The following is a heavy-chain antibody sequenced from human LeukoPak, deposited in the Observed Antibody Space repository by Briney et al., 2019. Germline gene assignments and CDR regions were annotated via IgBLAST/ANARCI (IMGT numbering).Heavy chain of an antibody. Sequence: PSETLSLTCTVSGGSFSSSSYYWGWIRQPPGKGLEWIGSIYYSGSTYYNPSLKSRVTMSVDTSKNQFSLRLSSVTAADTAVYSCARHRNPVRGVIPDFDYWGQGTLVTVSS. CDR2: IYYSGST. J-gene: IGHJ4*02. D-gene: IGHD3-10*01. V-gene: IGHV4-39*01. CDR3: ARHRNPVRGVIPDFDY. CDR1: GGSFSSSSYY.